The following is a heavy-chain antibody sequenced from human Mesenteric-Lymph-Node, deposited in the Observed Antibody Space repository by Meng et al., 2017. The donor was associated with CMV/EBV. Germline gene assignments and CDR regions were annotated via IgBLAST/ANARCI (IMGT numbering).Heavy chain of an antibody. Sequence: GSLRLSCAVYGGSFSGYYWSWIRQPPGKGLEWIGEINHSGSTNYNPSLKSRVTISVDMSKNQFSLKLSSVTAADTAVYYCARSPHSYYDFWSGFDYWGQGTLVTVSS. D-gene: IGHD3-3*01. CDR1: GGSFSGYY. CDR3: ARSPHSYYDFWSGFDY. CDR2: INHSGST. J-gene: IGHJ4*02. V-gene: IGHV4-34*01.